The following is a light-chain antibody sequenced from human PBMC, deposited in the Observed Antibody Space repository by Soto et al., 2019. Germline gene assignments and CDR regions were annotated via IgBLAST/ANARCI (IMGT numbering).Light chain of an antibody. CDR2: AAS. Sequence: DIQMTQSPSSLSASVGDRVTITCRASQGITNYLAWYQQRPGKVPKLLIYAASTLQSGVPSRFSGTGSGTDFTLTISSLQPEDVATYYCQKYNSAPWTFGQGTKVEIK. CDR1: QGITNY. V-gene: IGKV1-27*01. CDR3: QKYNSAPWT. J-gene: IGKJ1*01.